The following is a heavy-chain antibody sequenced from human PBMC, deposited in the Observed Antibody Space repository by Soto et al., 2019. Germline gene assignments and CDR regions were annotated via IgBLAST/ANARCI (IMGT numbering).Heavy chain of an antibody. J-gene: IGHJ4*02. Sequence: PSETLSLTCTVSGGSISSYFYIWVRQPPGKGLEWIGSVYYTGTTDYNPSLKSRVTISVDTSKTQFSLNLRSVTAADTAVYFCARDLAYFDSWGQGTLVTVSS. CDR1: GGSISSYF. CDR2: VYYTGTT. V-gene: IGHV4-59*01. CDR3: ARDLAYFDS.